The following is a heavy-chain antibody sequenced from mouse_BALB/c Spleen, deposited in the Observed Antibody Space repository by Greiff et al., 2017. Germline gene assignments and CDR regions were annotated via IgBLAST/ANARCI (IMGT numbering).Heavy chain of an antibody. D-gene: IGHD2-10*01. Sequence: EVNVVESGGGLVQPGGSLKLSCAASGFTFSSYTMSWVRQTPEKRLEWVAYISNGGGSTYYPDTVKGRFTISRDNAKNTLYLQMSSLKSEDTAMYYCARLSAYYGNYEGYYAMDYWGQGTSVTVSS. V-gene: IGHV5-12-2*01. CDR2: ISNGGGST. CDR1: GFTFSSYT. J-gene: IGHJ4*01. CDR3: ARLSAYYGNYEGYYAMDY.